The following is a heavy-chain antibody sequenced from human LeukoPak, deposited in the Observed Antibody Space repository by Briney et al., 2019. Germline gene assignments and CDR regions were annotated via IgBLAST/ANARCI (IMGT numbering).Heavy chain of an antibody. CDR2: NYHSGST. D-gene: IGHD4-17*01. J-gene: IGHJ4*02. V-gene: IGHV4-30-2*01. CDR1: GGSISSGGYY. CDR3: AKGLQLREFDY. Sequence: PSETLALTCTVSGGSISSGGYYWSWVRQPPGKGLEWVGYNYHSGSTYYNPSLKSRVTISVDRSKNQFSLKLSSVTAADTAVYYCAKGLQLREFDYWGQGTLVTVSS.